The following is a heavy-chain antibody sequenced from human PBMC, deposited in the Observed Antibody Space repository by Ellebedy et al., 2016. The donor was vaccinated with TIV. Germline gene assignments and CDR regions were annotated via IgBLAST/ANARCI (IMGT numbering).Heavy chain of an antibody. Sequence: SVKVSCXASGGTFSSYAISWVRQAPGQGLEWMGRIIPILGITNYAQKFQGRVTITADKSTSTAYMELSSLRSEDTAVYYCAREVGAMGSPPHSDWYFDLWGRGTLVTVSS. V-gene: IGHV1-69*04. J-gene: IGHJ2*01. CDR1: GGTFSSYA. D-gene: IGHD1-26*01. CDR3: AREVGAMGSPPHSDWYFDL. CDR2: IIPILGIT.